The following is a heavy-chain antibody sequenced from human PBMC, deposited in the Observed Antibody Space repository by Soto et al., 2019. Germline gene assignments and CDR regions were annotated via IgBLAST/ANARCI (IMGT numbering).Heavy chain of an antibody. CDR2: IYYSGST. D-gene: IGHD1-1*01. J-gene: IGHJ5*02. CDR3: ARDFLETGWFDP. CDR1: GGSISSYY. Sequence: PSETLSLTCTVSGGSISSYYWSWIRQPPGKGLEWIGYIYYSGSTNYNPSLKSRVTISVDTSKNQFSLKLSSVTAADTAVYYCARDFLETGWFDPWGQGTLVTVSS. V-gene: IGHV4-59*01.